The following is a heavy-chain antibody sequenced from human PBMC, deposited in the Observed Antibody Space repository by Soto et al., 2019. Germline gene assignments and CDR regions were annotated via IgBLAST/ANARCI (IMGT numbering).Heavy chain of an antibody. V-gene: IGHV3-23*01. CDR2: ISGSGGST. Sequence: GGSLRLSCAASGFTFSSYAMSWVRQAPGKGLEWVSAISGSGGSTYYADSVKGRFTISRDNSKNTLYLQMNSLRAEDTAVYYCFYAFIVAATRYFVYWGQGTLVTVPP. CDR1: GFTFSSYA. D-gene: IGHD1-26*01. CDR3: FYAFIVAATRYFVY. J-gene: IGHJ4*02.